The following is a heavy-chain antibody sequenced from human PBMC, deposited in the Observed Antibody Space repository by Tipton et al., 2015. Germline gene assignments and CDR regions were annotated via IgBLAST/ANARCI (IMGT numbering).Heavy chain of an antibody. CDR3: ASDYCSSTTCFGFFDY. V-gene: IGHV3-33*01. D-gene: IGHD2-2*01. CDR1: GFTFSSYG. Sequence: SGFTFSSYGMHWVRQAPGKGLEWVAGLWNDGSNKYYADSVKGRFTISRDNSKNTLYLQMNSLRVEGTAVYFCASDYCSSTTCFGFFDYWGQGTLVTVSS. CDR2: LWNDGSNK. J-gene: IGHJ4*02.